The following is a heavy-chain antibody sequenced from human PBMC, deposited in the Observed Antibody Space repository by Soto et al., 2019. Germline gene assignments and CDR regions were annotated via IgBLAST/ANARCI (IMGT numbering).Heavy chain of an antibody. D-gene: IGHD3-9*01. J-gene: IGHJ6*02. V-gene: IGHV4-30-4*01. CDR2: IYYSGST. CDR3: ARARKYYDILTGYSNYYGMDV. CDR1: GGSISSGDYY. Sequence: PSETLSLTCTVSGGSISSGDYYWSWIRQPPGKGLEWIGYIYYSGSTYYNPSLKSRVTISVDTSKNQFSLKLSSVTAADTAVYYCARARKYYDILTGYSNYYGMDVWGQGTTVTVSS.